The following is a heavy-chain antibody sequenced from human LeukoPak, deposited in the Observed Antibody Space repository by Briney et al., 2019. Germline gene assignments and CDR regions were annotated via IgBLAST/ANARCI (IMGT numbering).Heavy chain of an antibody. CDR1: GGSIKKYY. CDR3: ARLDCSGGRCWGVDY. V-gene: IGHV4-59*01. Sequence: SETLSLTCTVSGGSIKKYYWSWIRQPPGKGLEWIGYIYYTGTTNYNPSLKSRVTISIDTSKGQFSLKLRSVSAADTTVYYCARLDCSGGRCWGVDYWGQGTLVTVSS. J-gene: IGHJ4*02. D-gene: IGHD2-15*01. CDR2: IYYTGTT.